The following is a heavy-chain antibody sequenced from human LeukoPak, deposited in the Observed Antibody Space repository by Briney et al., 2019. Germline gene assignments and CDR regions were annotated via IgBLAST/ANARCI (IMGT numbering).Heavy chain of an antibody. Sequence: SQTLSLTCTVSGDSISTGGYFWSWIRQPAGKGLEWIGRIYAGGKTNYNPSLRSRVTISVDTSGNPFSLLLNSVTPADVAVYYCARMGYYGSGTYHSWFDPWGQGTLVTVSS. CDR2: IYAGGKT. D-gene: IGHD3-10*01. CDR3: ARMGYYGSGTYHSWFDP. J-gene: IGHJ5*02. V-gene: IGHV4-61*02. CDR1: GDSISTGGYF.